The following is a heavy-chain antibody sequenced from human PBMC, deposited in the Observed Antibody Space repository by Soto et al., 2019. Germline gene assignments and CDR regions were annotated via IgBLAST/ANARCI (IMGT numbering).Heavy chain of an antibody. CDR2: IDPSDSYT. CDR1: GYSFTSYW. V-gene: IGHV5-10-1*01. Sequence: GESLKISCKGSGYSFTSYWISWVRQMPVKGLEWMGRIDPSDSYTNYSPSFQGHVTISADKSISTAYLQWSSLKASDTAMYYCARHCRGGCDTPPPRFDASGQRTLV. J-gene: IGHJ5*02. CDR3: ARHCRGGCDTPPPRFDA. D-gene: IGHD2-15*01.